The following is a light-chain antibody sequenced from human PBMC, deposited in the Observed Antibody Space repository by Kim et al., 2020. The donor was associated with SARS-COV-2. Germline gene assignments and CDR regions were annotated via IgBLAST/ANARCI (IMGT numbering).Light chain of an antibody. CDR2: EIT. V-gene: IGLV2-8*01. CDR1: STDFTTYNY. CDR3: TSHANDNYV. J-gene: IGLJ1*01. Sequence: PGQSVTISCSGTSTDFTTYNYVSWYQQPPGKAPKLIIYEITKRPSGVPDRFSGSKSGDTASLTVSRLQAEDEADYYCTSHANDNYVFGTGTRVTVL.